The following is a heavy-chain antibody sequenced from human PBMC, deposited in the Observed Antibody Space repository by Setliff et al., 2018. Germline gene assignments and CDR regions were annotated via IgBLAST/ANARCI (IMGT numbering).Heavy chain of an antibody. CDR3: TRDLDHNFWSRSQNRMDV. D-gene: IGHD3-3*01. CDR1: GFTFGEYA. J-gene: IGHJ6*02. CDR2: IRSKVFGGTT. V-gene: IGHV3-49*04. Sequence: QTGGSLRLSCTASGFTFGEYAMSWVRQAPGKGLEWVGFIRSKVFGGTTEYAASVKGRFSISRDDSESIAYLQMNSLKSEDTAVYFCTRDLDHNFWSRSQNRMDVWGQGTTVTVS.